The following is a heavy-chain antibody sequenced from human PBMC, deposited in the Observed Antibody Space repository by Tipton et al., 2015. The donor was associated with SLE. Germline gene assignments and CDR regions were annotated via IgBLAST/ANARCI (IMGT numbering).Heavy chain of an antibody. D-gene: IGHD2-2*01. CDR3: ARGGIVVVPAASFDYMDV. J-gene: IGHJ6*03. V-gene: IGHV1-8*01. Sequence: QLVQSGPEVKKPGASVKVSCKASGYTFTSYDISWVRQATGQGLEWMGWMNPNSGNTGYAQKFQGRVTMTRNTSISTAYMELSSLRSEDTAVYYCARGGIVVVPAASFDYMDVWGKGTTVTVSS. CDR1: GYTFTSYD. CDR2: MNPNSGNT.